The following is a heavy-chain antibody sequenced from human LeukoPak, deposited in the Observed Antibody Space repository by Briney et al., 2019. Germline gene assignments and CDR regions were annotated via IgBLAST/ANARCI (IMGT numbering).Heavy chain of an antibody. V-gene: IGHV3-23*01. J-gene: IGHJ4*02. CDR1: AFTFSSYA. CDR2: ISGTGGNT. Sequence: PGGSLRLSCAASAFTFSSYAMSWVRQAPGKGLEWVSAISGTGGNTYYADSVKGRFTISRDNSKNTLYLQMNSLRVEDTAVYYCARRKGVDTTMGIEDSWGQGTLVTFSS. CDR3: ARRKGVDTTMGIEDS. D-gene: IGHD5-18*01.